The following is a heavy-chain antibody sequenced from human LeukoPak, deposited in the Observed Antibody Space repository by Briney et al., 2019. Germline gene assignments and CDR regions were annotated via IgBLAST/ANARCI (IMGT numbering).Heavy chain of an antibody. Sequence: SETLSLTCTVSGASVSSYFWSWIRQSPEKGLEWIGYVYHSGSSSSNPSLQSRVTISQDTSRNQVSLKMTSASAADTAVYYCAKLLGEEYWGQGTQVVVS. CDR1: GASVSSYF. J-gene: IGHJ4*02. V-gene: IGHV4-59*02. D-gene: IGHD6-6*01. CDR3: AKLLGEEY. CDR2: VYHSGSS.